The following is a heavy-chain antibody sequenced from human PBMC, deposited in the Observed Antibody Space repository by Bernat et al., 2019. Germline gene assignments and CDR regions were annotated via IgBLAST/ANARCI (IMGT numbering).Heavy chain of an antibody. CDR3: ATTVRATCYYCSSGYYGWDAIDA. V-gene: IGHV4-39*01. J-gene: IGHJ3*01. Sequence: QLQLQESGPGLVKPSETLSLTCTVSAGSISSNNYFWGWIREPPGKGLEWIGSVYSSGSTYYNPSLKGRVTISVDTSKNQFSLKQTSVTAADATVYYYATTVRATCYYCSSGYYGWDAIDAWGQGTMVTVSS. CDR2: VYSSGST. CDR1: AGSISSNNYF. D-gene: IGHD3-22*01.